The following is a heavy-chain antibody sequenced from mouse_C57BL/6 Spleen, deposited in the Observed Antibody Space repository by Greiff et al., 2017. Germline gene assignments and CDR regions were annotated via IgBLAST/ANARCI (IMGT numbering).Heavy chain of an antibody. D-gene: IGHD1-1*01. CDR2: IDPANGNT. CDR3: APLYAPTGYFDV. Sequence: EVKLQQSVAELVRPGASVKLSCTASGFNIKNSYMHWVKQRPEQGLEWIGRIDPANGNTKYAPKFQAKPTITADQSSNTAYLQLRSLTSDDTAIYYCAPLYAPTGYFDVWGTGTTVTVSS. J-gene: IGHJ1*03. V-gene: IGHV14-3*01. CDR1: GFNIKNSY.